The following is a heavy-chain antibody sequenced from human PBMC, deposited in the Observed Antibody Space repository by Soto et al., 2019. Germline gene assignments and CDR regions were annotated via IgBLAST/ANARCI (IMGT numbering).Heavy chain of an antibody. CDR2: IYYAGNT. CDR1: GGSVTGYY. V-gene: IGHV4-59*02. D-gene: IGHD2-2*01. J-gene: IGHJ6*02. Sequence: VQLQESGPGLVKPSETLSLTCTVSGGSVTGYYWSWIRQAPGRGLEWIGYIYYAGNTLYTPSLSSRVTISVATSKNQFSLKLGSVTAADKAVYFCARHDAVPMLQNGMGVWGQGTTVTVSS. CDR3: ARHDAVPMLQNGMGV.